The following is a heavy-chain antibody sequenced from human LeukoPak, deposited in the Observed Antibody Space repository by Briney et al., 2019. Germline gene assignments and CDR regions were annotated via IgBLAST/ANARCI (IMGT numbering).Heavy chain of an antibody. CDR1: GGTFSSYA. Sequence: KVSCKASGGTFSSYAIGWVRQAPGQGLEWMGGIIPIFGTANYAQKFQGRVTITADESTSTAYMELSSLRSEDTAVYYCARGVMITFGGVNVYNWFDPWGQGTLVTVSS. V-gene: IGHV1-69*01. D-gene: IGHD3-16*02. J-gene: IGHJ5*02. CDR2: IIPIFGTA. CDR3: ARGVMITFGGVNVYNWFDP.